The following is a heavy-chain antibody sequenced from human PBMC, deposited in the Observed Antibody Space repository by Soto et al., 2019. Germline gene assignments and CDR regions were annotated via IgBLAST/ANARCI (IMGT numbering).Heavy chain of an antibody. CDR2: IRSKAYGGTT. CDR3: TRDSPLYDFWSGYLRDYYYYYMDV. V-gene: IGHV3-49*03. D-gene: IGHD3-3*01. Sequence: GGSLRLSCTASGFTFGDYAMSWFRQAPGKGLEWVGFIRSKAYGGTTEYAASVKGRFTISRDDSKSIAYLQMNSLKTEDTAVYYCTRDSPLYDFWSGYLRDYYYYYMDVWGKGTTVTVSS. CDR1: GFTFGDYA. J-gene: IGHJ6*03.